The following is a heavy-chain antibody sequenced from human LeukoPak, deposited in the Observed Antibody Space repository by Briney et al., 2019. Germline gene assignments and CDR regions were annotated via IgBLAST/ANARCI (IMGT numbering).Heavy chain of an antibody. D-gene: IGHD6-13*01. Sequence: SETLSLTCTVSGGSISSGGYYWRWIRQHPGKGLEWIGYIYYSGSTYYNPSLKSRVTISVDTSKNQFSLKLSSVTAADTAVYYCARFSSSWSYYYYYGMDVWGQGTTVTVSS. J-gene: IGHJ6*02. CDR2: IYYSGST. V-gene: IGHV4-31*03. CDR1: GGSISSGGYY. CDR3: ARFSSSWSYYYYYGMDV.